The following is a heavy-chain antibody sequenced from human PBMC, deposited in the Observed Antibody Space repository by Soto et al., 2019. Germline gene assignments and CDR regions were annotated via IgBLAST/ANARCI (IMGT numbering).Heavy chain of an antibody. J-gene: IGHJ4*02. CDR1: GFTFSSYS. CDR2: ISGSGNYT. D-gene: IGHD4-4*01. CDR3: AREGINNYNEYYFDS. V-gene: IGHV3-21*01. Sequence: GGSLRLSCAASGFTFSSYSMNWVRQAPGKGLEWVSSISGSGNYTHYADFLRGRFTISRDNAKTSLYLQMNSLRAEDTAVYYCAREGINNYNEYYFDSWGQGTVVTSPQ.